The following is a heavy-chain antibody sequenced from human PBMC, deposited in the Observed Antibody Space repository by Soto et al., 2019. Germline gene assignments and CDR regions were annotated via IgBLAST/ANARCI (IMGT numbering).Heavy chain of an antibody. V-gene: IGHV4-39*01. CDR2: IYYSGSS. D-gene: IGHD3-3*01. Sequence: NPSETLSLTCTFSRGSISSSSYYWGWIRQPPGKGLEWIGSIYYSGSSYYNPSLKSRVTISVDTSKNQFSLKLSSGTAAETAVSYCARHTKRFSEWSDTERYGCWGQGTRVT. CDR1: RGSISSSSYY. CDR3: ARHTKRFSEWSDTERYGC. J-gene: IGHJ4*02.